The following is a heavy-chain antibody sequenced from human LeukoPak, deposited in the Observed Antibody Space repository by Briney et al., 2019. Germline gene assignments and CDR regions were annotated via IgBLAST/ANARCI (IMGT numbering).Heavy chain of an antibody. J-gene: IGHJ4*02. D-gene: IGHD6-13*01. V-gene: IGHV3-66*01. CDR3: ASIAAADDDY. CDR1: GFTFSSYA. CDR2: IYSGGST. Sequence: GGSLRLSCAASGFTFSSYAMSWVRQAPGKGLEWVSVIYSGGSTYYADSVKGRFTISRDNSKNTLYLQMNSLRAEDTAVYYCASIAAADDDYWGQGTLVTVSS.